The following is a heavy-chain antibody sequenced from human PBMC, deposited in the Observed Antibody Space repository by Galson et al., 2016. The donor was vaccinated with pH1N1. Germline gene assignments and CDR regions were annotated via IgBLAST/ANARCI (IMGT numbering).Heavy chain of an antibody. CDR1: GFSLSCYS. CDR2: ISRSVTNI. D-gene: IGHD5-18*01. J-gene: IGHJ6*03. V-gene: IGHV3-48*04. CDR3: ARDLGYAYGFYYYYYMDV. Sequence: SLRLSCAASGFSLSCYSMNWVRQAPGKGLEWVSYISRSVTNIYYAGSVKGRFTISRDTAKNSLYLQMDSLRLDDTAVYFCARDLGYAYGFYYYYYMDVWGKGTTVTVSS.